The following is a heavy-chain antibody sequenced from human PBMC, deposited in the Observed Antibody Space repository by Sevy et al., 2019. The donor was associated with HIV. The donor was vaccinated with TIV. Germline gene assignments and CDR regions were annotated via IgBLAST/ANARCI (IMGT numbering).Heavy chain of an antibody. J-gene: IGHJ5*02. CDR1: GFTFSDYW. V-gene: IGHV3-74*01. CDR3: HPASQGS. D-gene: IGHD2-2*01. CDR2: ISDDGGNT. Sequence: GGSLRLSCAASGFTFSDYWMHWVRQAPGKGLVWVSHISDDGGNTNYADSVKGRFTISRDNAKNTLYLQMNNLRVEDTAPYYCHPASQGSWGQGTLVTVSS.